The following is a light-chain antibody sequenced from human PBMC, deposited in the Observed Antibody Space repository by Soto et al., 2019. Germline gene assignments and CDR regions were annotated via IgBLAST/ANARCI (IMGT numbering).Light chain of an antibody. CDR2: KAS. CDR3: QQYNSYSPT. J-gene: IGKJ3*01. Sequence: DIQMTQSPSTLSGSVGDRVTITCRASQTISSWLAWYQQKPGKAPKLLIYKASTLKSGVPSRFSGSGSGTEFTLTINSLQPDDVATYYCQQYNSYSPTFGPGTKVDIK. CDR1: QTISSW. V-gene: IGKV1-5*03.